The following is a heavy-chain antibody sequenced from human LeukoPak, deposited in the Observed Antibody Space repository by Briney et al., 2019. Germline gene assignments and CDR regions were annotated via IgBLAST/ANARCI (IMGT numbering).Heavy chain of an antibody. J-gene: IGHJ4*02. D-gene: IGHD5-24*01. V-gene: IGHV3-73*01. CDR2: IKAKPNNYAT. CDR3: TRHRESVDSHTPFDY. CDR1: GFTFSGSA. Sequence: GGSLRLSCAASGFTFSGSAIHWVRQASGKGLEWVGRIKAKPNNYATAYAASVKGRFTISRDDSKNTAYLQVSSLRTDDTAMYYCTRHRESVDSHTPFDYWGQGTLVTVSS.